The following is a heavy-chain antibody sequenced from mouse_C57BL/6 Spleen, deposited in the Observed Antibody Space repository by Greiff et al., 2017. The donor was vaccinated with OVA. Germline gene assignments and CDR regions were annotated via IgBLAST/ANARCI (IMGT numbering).Heavy chain of an antibody. Sequence: QVTLKESGPGILQPSQTLSLTCSFSGFSLSTFGMGVGWIRQPSGKGLEWLAHIWWDDDKYYNPALKSRLTISKDTSKNQVFLKIANVDTADTATYYCARSSSDGYSYAMDYWGQGTSVTVSS. J-gene: IGHJ4*01. CDR1: GFSLSTFGMG. CDR2: IWWDDDK. CDR3: ARSSSDGYSYAMDY. V-gene: IGHV8-8*01. D-gene: IGHD2-3*01.